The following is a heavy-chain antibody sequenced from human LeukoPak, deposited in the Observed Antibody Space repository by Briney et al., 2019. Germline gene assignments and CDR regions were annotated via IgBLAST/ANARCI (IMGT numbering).Heavy chain of an antibody. CDR1: GFTFSNAW. V-gene: IGHV3-15*01. CDR2: IKSKTDGGTT. J-gene: IGHJ4*02. D-gene: IGHD3-10*01. CDR3: AKDYLNNYYGSGSYFNAGDY. Sequence: GGSLRLSCAASGFTFSNAWMSWVRQAPGKGLEWVGRIKSKTDGGTTDYAAPVKGRFTISRDDSKNTLYLQMNSLRAEDTAVYYCAKDYLNNYYGSGSYFNAGDYWGQGTLVTVSS.